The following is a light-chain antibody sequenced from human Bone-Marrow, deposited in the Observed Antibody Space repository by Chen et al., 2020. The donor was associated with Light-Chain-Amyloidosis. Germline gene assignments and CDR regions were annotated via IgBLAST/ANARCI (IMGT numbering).Light chain of an antibody. CDR2: DAS. V-gene: IGKV3-11*01. J-gene: IGKJ5*01. CDR1: QGIDTY. CDR3: QQRSSWPSIT. Sequence: VLTQSPATLSLSPGERASLFCTASQGIDTYLAWYRQQPGQAPRLLIYDASNRATDIPARFTAWGSGTDFTLTITNLEPEDFAVYYCQQRSSWPSITFGQGTRLEIK.